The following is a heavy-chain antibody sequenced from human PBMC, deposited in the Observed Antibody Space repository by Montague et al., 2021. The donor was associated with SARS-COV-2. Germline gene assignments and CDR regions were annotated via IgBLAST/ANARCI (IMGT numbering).Heavy chain of an antibody. J-gene: IGHJ3*01. CDR2: IYYIGNP. V-gene: IGHV4-39*01. Sequence: SETLSLTCTVSGGSITNNIDYWGWIRQPPGKGLEWIGSIYYIGNPFYNPPLRSRVTISVVTSKNQFTLKLSSVTTAETAVYYCVRVKREFVCTGSPSAFDFWGQGTTVTVSS. CDR1: GGSITNNIDY. D-gene: IGHD2-8*02. CDR3: VRVKREFVCTGSPSAFDF.